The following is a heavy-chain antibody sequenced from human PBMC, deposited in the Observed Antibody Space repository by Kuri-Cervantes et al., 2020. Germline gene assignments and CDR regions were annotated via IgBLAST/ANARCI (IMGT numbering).Heavy chain of an antibody. D-gene: IGHD3-22*01. Sequence: GESLKISCAASGFTFSSYGMHWIRQAPGKGLEWVAFTRYDGSDKCYADSVKGRFTISRDNSKNTLYLQMNSLRAEDTAVYYCAKDYYDTSGAYWGQGTLVTVSS. CDR3: AKDYYDTSGAY. J-gene: IGHJ4*02. CDR1: GFTFSSYG. CDR2: TRYDGSDK. V-gene: IGHV3-30*02.